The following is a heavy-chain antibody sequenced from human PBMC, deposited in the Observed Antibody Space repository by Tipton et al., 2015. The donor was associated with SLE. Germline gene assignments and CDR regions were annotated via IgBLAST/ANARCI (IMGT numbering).Heavy chain of an antibody. CDR2: RHHGGST. J-gene: IGHJ3*02. D-gene: IGHD3-10*01. Sequence: TLSLTCTVSGGSISSYYWSWIRQPPGKGLEWIGSRHHGGSTNYNPALTSRVTISGDPSKNQFSLRLTSVTAADTAMYYCARVGGVWFGAPRTAFDIWGQGTLVTVSS. CDR1: GGSISSYY. CDR3: ARVGGVWFGAPRTAFDI. V-gene: IGHV4-59*01.